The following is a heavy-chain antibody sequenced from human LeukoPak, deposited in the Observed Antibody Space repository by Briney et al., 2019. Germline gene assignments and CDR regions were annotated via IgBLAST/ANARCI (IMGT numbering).Heavy chain of an antibody. CDR1: GYTFTNNY. CDR3: ARDQEGFDY. V-gene: IGHV1-46*01. CDR2: IYPRDGST. J-gene: IGHJ4*02. Sequence: ASVKVSCKASGYTFTNNYLHWVRQAPGQGLEWMGMIYPRDGSTSYAQNFQGRVTVTRDTSATTVHMELRGLRSEDTAVYYCARDQEGFDYWGQGTVVTVSS.